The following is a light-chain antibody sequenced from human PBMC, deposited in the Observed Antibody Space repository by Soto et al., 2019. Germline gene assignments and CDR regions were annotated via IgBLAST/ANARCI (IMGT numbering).Light chain of an antibody. V-gene: IGKV1-5*03. CDR1: QSISSW. CDR2: KAS. J-gene: IGKJ1*01. CDR3: QQYNGYPGT. Sequence: DIQMTQSPSTLSAPVGDRVTITCRASQSISSWLAWYQQKAWTAPKPPIYKASSLESGVPSRFSGSGSGTEFTLHHSSMKPDDFAPYYGQQYNGYPGTFGQGTKVDIK.